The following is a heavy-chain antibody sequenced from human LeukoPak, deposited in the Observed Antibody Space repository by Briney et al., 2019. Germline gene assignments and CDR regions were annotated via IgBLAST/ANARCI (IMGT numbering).Heavy chain of an antibody. CDR3: ARVQFQWFDP. D-gene: IGHD6-19*01. CDR1: GFTFSITY. Sequence: GGSLRLSCTASGFTFSITYMAWVRQAPGKGLEWVSVIYGGGDAYYAASVKGRFIIARDNSKKTLSLQMNNLRVDDTAVYCCARVQFQWFDPWGPGTLVTVSS. CDR2: IYGGGDA. V-gene: IGHV3-66*01. J-gene: IGHJ5*02.